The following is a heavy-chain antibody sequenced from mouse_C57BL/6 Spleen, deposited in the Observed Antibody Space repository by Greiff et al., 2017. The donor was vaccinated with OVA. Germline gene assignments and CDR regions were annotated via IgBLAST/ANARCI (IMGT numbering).Heavy chain of an antibody. CDR2: ISYDGSN. CDR3: ARWDGYLYYYAMDY. Sequence: EVKLMESGPGLVKPSQSLSLTCSVTGYSITSGYYWNWIRQFPGNKLEWMGYISYDGSNNYNPSLKNRISITRDTSKNQFFLKLNSVTTEDTATYYCARWDGYLYYYAMDYWGQGTSVTVSS. J-gene: IGHJ4*01. D-gene: IGHD2-3*01. V-gene: IGHV3-6*01. CDR1: GYSITSGYY.